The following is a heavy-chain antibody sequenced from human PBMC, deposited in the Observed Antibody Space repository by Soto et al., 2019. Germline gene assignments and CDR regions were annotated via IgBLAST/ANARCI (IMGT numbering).Heavy chain of an antibody. CDR3: ARGYYYDSSGSDGWFDP. J-gene: IGHJ5*02. CDR2: MNPNSGNT. D-gene: IGHD3-22*01. Sequence: ASVKVSCKASGYTFTSYDINWVRQATGQGLEWMGWMNPNSGNTGYAQKFQGRVTMTRNTSISTAYMELSSLRSEDTAVYYCARGYYYDSSGSDGWFDPWGQGTLVTSPQ. CDR1: GYTFTSYD. V-gene: IGHV1-8*01.